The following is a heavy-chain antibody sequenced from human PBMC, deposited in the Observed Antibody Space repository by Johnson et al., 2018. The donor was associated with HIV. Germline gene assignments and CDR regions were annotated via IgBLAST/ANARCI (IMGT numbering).Heavy chain of an antibody. V-gene: IGHV3-53*01. Sequence: VQLVESGGGLIQPGGSLRLSCAASGFTVSSNYMSWVRQAPGKGLEWVSVISGSGGSTYYADSVKGRFTISRDNSKNTLYLQMNSLRAEDTALYYCVRGIVVVIADAFDIWGQGTMVTVSS. D-gene: IGHD3-22*01. CDR2: ISGSGGST. CDR1: GFTVSSNY. CDR3: VRGIVVVIADAFDI. J-gene: IGHJ3*02.